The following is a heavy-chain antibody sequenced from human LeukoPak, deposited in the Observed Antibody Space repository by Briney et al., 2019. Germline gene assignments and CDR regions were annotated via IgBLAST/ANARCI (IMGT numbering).Heavy chain of an antibody. J-gene: IGHJ3*02. CDR2: INPNSGGT. D-gene: IGHD1-26*01. CDR1: GYTFTSYG. V-gene: IGHV1-2*02. CDR3: ARGLVGANDAFDI. Sequence: ASVKVSCKASGYTFTSYGISWVRQAPGQGLEWMGWINPNSGGTNYAQKFQGRVTMTRDTSISTAYMELSRLRSDDTAVYYCARGLVGANDAFDIWGQGTMVTVSS.